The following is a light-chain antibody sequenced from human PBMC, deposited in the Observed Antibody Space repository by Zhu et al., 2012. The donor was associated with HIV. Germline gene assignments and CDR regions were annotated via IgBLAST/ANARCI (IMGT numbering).Light chain of an antibody. CDR2: GAS. CDR3: QHYIKWPYS. CDR1: ENIKNN. J-gene: IGKJ2*03. V-gene: IGKV3-15*01. Sequence: EIVMTQSPATLSVSPGESVTLSCRASENIKNNLVWYQQKSGQAPRLLISGASTRAEVPQAGSVAVGLRQSSLSPLAACSLKILLVYYCQHYIKWPYSFGQGTRLDIK.